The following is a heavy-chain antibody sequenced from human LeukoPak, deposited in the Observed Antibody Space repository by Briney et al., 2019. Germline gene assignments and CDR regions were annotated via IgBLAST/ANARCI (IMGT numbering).Heavy chain of an antibody. V-gene: IGHV4-34*01. D-gene: IGHD3-10*01. CDR1: GGSLSPYY. CDR2: INHRGST. CDR3: ARGHGSAFDP. J-gene: IGHJ5*02. Sequence: SETLSLTCSVYGGSLSPYYWNWIRQPPGKGLEWIGEINHRGSTTYNPSLKSRVTISVDTSKNQFSLKLSSVTAADTAVYYCARGHGSAFDPWGQGTLVTVSS.